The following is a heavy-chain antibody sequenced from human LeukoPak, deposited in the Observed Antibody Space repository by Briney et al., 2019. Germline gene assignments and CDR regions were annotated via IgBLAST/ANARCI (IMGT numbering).Heavy chain of an antibody. J-gene: IGHJ4*02. D-gene: IGHD3-22*01. CDR2: IYTSGST. Sequence: SETLSLTCTVSGYSISSGYYWGWIRQPAGKGLEWIGRIYTSGSTNYNPSLKSRVTMSVDTSKNQFYLKLSSLTAADTAVYFCARRDDSSGYHKIFDYWGPGTLVTVSS. V-gene: IGHV4-61*02. CDR1: GYSISSGYY. CDR3: ARRDDSSGYHKIFDY.